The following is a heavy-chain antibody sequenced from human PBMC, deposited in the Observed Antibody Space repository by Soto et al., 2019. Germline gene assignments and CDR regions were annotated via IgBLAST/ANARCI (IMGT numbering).Heavy chain of an antibody. J-gene: IGHJ6*03. V-gene: IGHV6-1*01. CDR3: AKSSSSIGYYYYYMDV. D-gene: IGHD6-6*01. CDR1: GDSVSSNSAA. Sequence: PSQTLSLTCVISGDSVSSNSAAWNWIRQSPSRGLEWLGRTYYRSKWYNDYAVSVKSRITINPDTSRNQFSLQLISLTPEDTAVYYCAKSSSSIGYYYYYMDVWGKGTTVTVSS. CDR2: TYYRSKWYN.